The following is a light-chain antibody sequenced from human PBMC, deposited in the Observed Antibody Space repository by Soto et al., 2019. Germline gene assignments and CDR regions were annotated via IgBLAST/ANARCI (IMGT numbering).Light chain of an antibody. CDR2: DAS. CDR3: QQYDYLPLT. J-gene: IGKJ4*01. Sequence: DIQMTQSPSSLSASVGDRITITCQASQDITNYLNWYQQKPGKAPQLLIYDASNLETWVPSRFSGSGSGTDFTVTISSLQPEDIAKYYGQQYDYLPLTFGGGTKVEIE. CDR1: QDITNY. V-gene: IGKV1-33*01.